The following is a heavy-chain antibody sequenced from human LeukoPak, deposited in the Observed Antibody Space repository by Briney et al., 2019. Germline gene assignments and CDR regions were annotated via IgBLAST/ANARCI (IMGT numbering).Heavy chain of an antibody. Sequence: GGSLRLSCAASGFTFSIAWMSWVRQAPGKGLEWVGRIKSKTDGGTTDYAAPVKGRFTISRDDSKNTLYLQMNSLKTEDTAVYYCTTDIKQWRDAFDIWGQGTMVTVSS. V-gene: IGHV3-15*01. CDR2: IKSKTDGGTT. D-gene: IGHD6-19*01. CDR3: TTDIKQWRDAFDI. J-gene: IGHJ3*02. CDR1: GFTFSIAW.